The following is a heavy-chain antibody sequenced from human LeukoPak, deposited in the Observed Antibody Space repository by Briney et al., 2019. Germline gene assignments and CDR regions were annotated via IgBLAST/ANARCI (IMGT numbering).Heavy chain of an antibody. CDR3: TTDPTVLLWFGELRAFDI. V-gene: IGHV3-30*03. D-gene: IGHD3-10*01. J-gene: IGHJ3*02. CDR1: GFTFSSYG. CDR2: ISYDGSNK. Sequence: GGSLRLSCAASGFTFSSYGMHWVRQAPGKGLEWVAVISYDGSNKYYADSVKGRFTISRDNSKNTLYLQMNSLKTEDTAVYYCTTDPTVLLWFGELRAFDIWGQGTMVTVSS.